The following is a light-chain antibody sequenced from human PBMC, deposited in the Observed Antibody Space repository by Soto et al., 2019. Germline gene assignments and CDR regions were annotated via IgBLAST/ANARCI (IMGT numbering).Light chain of an antibody. Sequence: EVVLTQSPATLSLSPGERATLSCRASQSVSTYLAWYQQKPGQPPRLLIYGASNRPPGTPARFSGSGSGTVFPFTIRSLEPKDLALYSCQQRSNWPPFTFGPGTKVEIK. J-gene: IGKJ3*01. CDR2: GAS. CDR3: QQRSNWPPFT. CDR1: QSVSTY. V-gene: IGKV3-11*01.